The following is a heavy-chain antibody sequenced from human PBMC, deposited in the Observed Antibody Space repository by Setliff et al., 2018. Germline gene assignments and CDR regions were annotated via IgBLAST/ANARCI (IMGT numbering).Heavy chain of an antibody. Sequence: SETLSLTCKVSGDSMIGYYWSWIRQPPGKGLDWIGYVYSGGSPNYSPSFKSRVTMSIDTSKNQFSLKLKSVTAADTAVYYCARLYHNDNSADFRRAPFDVWGQGTMVT. D-gene: IGHD3-22*01. CDR3: ARLYHNDNSADFRRAPFDV. CDR2: VYSGGSP. J-gene: IGHJ3*01. CDR1: GDSMIGYY. V-gene: IGHV4-59*01.